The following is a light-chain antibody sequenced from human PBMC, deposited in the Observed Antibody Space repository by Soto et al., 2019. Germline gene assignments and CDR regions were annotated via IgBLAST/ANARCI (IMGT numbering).Light chain of an antibody. V-gene: IGLV1-40*01. CDR1: SSNIGAGYD. J-gene: IGLJ2*01. Sequence: QSVLTQPPSVSGAPGQKVIISCTGSSSNIGAGYDVHWYQQLPGTAPKLLIYGNSNRPSGVPVRLSGSKSGTSDSLAITGLQVADEADYYCQSYDSGLSAAVFGGGTKLTVL. CDR3: QSYDSGLSAAV. CDR2: GNS.